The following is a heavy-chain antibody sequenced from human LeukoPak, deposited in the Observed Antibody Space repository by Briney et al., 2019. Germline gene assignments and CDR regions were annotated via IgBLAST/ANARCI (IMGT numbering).Heavy chain of an antibody. CDR2: IYYSGST. V-gene: IGHV4-59*08. D-gene: IGHD2-21*02. Sequence: PSETLSLTCTVSGGSISSYYWSWIRQPPGKGLEWIGYIYYSGSTNYNPSLKSRVTISVDTSKNQFSLKLSSVTAADTAVYYCARHYPTYCGGDCYSLVAFDIWGQGTMVTVSS. J-gene: IGHJ3*02. CDR1: GGSISSYY. CDR3: ARHYPTYCGGDCYSLVAFDI.